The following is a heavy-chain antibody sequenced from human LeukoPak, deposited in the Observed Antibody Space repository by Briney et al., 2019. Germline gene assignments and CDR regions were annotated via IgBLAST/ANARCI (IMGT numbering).Heavy chain of an antibody. V-gene: IGHV3-11*04. Sequence: GVPLRLSCAASGFTFSDYFMTWIRQAPGKGLEWVSYISGSGRNKYYADSVKGRFTIYRDYAKNSLYLQMNSLRVEDTAVYYCATSQSSVAGIVGDWGQGTLVTVSS. CDR2: ISGSGRNK. CDR3: ATSQSSVAGIVGD. CDR1: GFTFSDYF. J-gene: IGHJ4*02. D-gene: IGHD6-19*01.